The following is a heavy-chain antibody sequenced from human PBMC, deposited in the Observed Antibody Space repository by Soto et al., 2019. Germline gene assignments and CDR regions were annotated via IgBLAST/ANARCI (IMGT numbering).Heavy chain of an antibody. V-gene: IGHV1-69*13. J-gene: IGHJ5*02. Sequence: SVKVSCKASGGTFSSYAISWVRQAPGQGLEWMGGIIPIFGTANYAQKFQGRVTITADESTSTAYMELSSLRSEDTAIYYCASPPRYYYDTSDQSAWFDPWGKGTLVTVPS. D-gene: IGHD3-22*01. CDR2: IIPIFGTA. CDR1: GGTFSSYA. CDR3: ASPPRYYYDTSDQSAWFDP.